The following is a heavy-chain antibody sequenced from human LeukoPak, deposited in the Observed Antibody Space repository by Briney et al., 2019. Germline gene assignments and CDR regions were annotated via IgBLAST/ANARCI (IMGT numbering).Heavy chain of an antibody. CDR3: AKRIQSAMATGY. D-gene: IGHD5-18*01. V-gene: IGHV3-66*01. CDR2: IYVDGST. Sequence: PGGSLRLSCAASGISVSSNYMSWVRQAPGKGLQWVSVIYVDGSTYYADSVKGRITISRDNSRNTLYLQMNSLRAEDTVVYYCAKRIQSAMATGYWGQGTLVTVSS. J-gene: IGHJ4*02. CDR1: GISVSSNY.